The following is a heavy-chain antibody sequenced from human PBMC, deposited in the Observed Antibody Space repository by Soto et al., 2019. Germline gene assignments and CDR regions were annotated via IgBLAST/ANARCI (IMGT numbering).Heavy chain of an antibody. Sequence: AGGSLRLSCAASGFTFDDYAMHWVRQAPGKGLEWVSGISWNSGSIDYADSVKGRFTISRDNAKNSLYLQMNSLRAEDTALYYCAKDRVNFDWLFIFDYWGQGTLVTVSS. V-gene: IGHV3-9*01. J-gene: IGHJ4*02. CDR3: AKDRVNFDWLFIFDY. D-gene: IGHD3-9*01. CDR1: GFTFDDYA. CDR2: ISWNSGSI.